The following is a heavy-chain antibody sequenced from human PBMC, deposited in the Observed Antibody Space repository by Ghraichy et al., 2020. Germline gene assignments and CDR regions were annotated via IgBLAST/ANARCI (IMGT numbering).Heavy chain of an antibody. CDR3: AKFKLNDAFDI. Sequence: SCAASGFNFSNYAMTWVRQAPGKGLEWVSAISGSGTFTYYADSVKGRFTISRDNSQNTLFLQMDNLRAEDTAIYYCAKFKLNDAFDIWGRGTVVTVSS. D-gene: IGHD1-1*01. J-gene: IGHJ3*02. CDR1: GFNFSNYA. V-gene: IGHV3-23*01. CDR2: ISGSGTFT.